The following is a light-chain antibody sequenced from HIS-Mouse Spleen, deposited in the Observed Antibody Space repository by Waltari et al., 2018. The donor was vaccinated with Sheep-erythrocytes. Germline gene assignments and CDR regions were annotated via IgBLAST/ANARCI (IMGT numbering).Light chain of an antibody. V-gene: IGLV3-25*03. Sequence: SYELTQPPSVSVSPGQTARITCSGDALPKHYAYWYQQKPGQAPVLVIYKDSERPSGIPERFSGSSSGTTVTLIISGVQAEDEADYYCQSADSSGTWVFGGGTKLTVL. CDR1: ALPKHY. J-gene: IGLJ3*02. CDR2: KDS. CDR3: QSADSSGTWV.